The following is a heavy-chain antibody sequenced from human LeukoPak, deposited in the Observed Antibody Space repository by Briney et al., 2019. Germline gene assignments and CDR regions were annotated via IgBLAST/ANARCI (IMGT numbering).Heavy chain of an antibody. CDR2: ISNNGGST. V-gene: IGHV3-64*01. D-gene: IGHD6-13*01. Sequence: GGSLRLSCAASGFTFSSYAMHWVLQAPGKGLEYVSAISNNGGSTYYANSMKGRFTISRDNSKNTLYLQMGSLRAEDMAVYYCARYRAAVGFDYWGQGTLVTVSS. J-gene: IGHJ4*02. CDR3: ARYRAAVGFDY. CDR1: GFTFSSYA.